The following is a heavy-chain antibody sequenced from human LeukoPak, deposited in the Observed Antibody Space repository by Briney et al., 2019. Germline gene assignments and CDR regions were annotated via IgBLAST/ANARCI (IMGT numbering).Heavy chain of an antibody. D-gene: IGHD3-10*01. CDR2: ISHTSEST. CDR1: GFSFNTYS. CDR3: ARGHGSGLYYFDY. J-gene: IGHJ4*02. Sequence: GGSLRLSCAASGFSFNTYSMTWVRQAPGKGLEWVSIISHTSESTFYADSVKGRFTIPRNNAKNSLYLQMNSLRAEDTPVYYCARGHGSGLYYFDYWGQGTLVTVSS. V-gene: IGHV3-21*01.